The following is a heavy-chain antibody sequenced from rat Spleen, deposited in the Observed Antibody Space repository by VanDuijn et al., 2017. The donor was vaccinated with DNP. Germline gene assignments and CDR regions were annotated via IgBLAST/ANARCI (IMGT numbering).Heavy chain of an antibody. CDR2: INSEGST. D-gene: IGHD5-1*01. V-gene: IGHV3-3*01. CDR3: AIQLGVFDY. Sequence: EVQLQESGPGLVKPSQSLSLSCSVTGYSITSGFRWTWIRKFPGNKLEWMGYINSEGSTDYNPSLKSRVSITRDTSKNQFFLPINTVTTEDTATYYCAIQLGVFDYWGQGVMVTVSS. CDR1: GYSITSGFR. J-gene: IGHJ2*01.